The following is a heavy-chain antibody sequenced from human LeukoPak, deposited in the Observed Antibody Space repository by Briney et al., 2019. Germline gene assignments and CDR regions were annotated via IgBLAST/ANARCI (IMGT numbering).Heavy chain of an antibody. V-gene: IGHV3-21*01. J-gene: IGHJ4*02. D-gene: IGHD3-10*01. CDR3: ARDLQSGSGRHFDY. Sequence: GGSLRLSCAASGFTFSRYSINWVRQAPGKGLEWVSSISGSSTYIYYADSVKGRFTISRDNAKNSVYLQMNSLRAEDTAVYYCARDLQSGSGRHFDYWGQGSLVTVSS. CDR1: GFTFSRYS. CDR2: ISGSSTYI.